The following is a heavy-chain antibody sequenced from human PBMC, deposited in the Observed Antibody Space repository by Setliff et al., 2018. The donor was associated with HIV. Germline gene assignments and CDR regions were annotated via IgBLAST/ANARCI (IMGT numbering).Heavy chain of an antibody. Sequence: ASVMVSCKASGYTLSDYGVHWLRQAPGQGLEFMAWINTNTGHPTYAQGFTGRGRFVFSLDASVSTAYLEISGLKAEDSALYYCARAGWCRGGPCYAGIFDIWGQGTMVTVSS. J-gene: IGHJ3*02. CDR1: GYTLSDYG. CDR2: INTNTGHP. CDR3: ARAGWCRGGPCYAGIFDI. D-gene: IGHD2-15*01. V-gene: IGHV7-4-1*02.